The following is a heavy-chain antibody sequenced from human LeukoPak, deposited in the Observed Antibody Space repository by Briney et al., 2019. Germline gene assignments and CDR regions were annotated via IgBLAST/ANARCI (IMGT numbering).Heavy chain of an antibody. J-gene: IGHJ3*02. CDR1: GYTFTNYY. D-gene: IGHD1-1*01. CDR2: INPVTGAT. V-gene: IGHV1-2*02. Sequence: ASVKVSCKASGYTFTNYYLHWLRRAPGQGLEWMGWINPVTGATKYAQKFQGRVTMTRDTSISTVYMELSRLRSDDTAVFYCARVRKAGNAFDIWGQGTMVTVSS. CDR3: ARVRKAGNAFDI.